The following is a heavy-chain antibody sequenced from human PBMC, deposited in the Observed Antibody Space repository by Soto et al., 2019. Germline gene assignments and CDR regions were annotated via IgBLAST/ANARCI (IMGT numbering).Heavy chain of an antibody. V-gene: IGHV3-15*01. CDR3: ITEPGNWPAY. CDR2: IKNKVDGGTV. D-gene: IGHD1-26*01. CDR1: GITFTNAW. Sequence: VQLVESGGDFVKPGGSLRLSCAASGITFTNAWMSWVRQAPGKGLEWVGRIKNKVDGGTVDYAAPVKGRFTISRDDSKNTLFLQMNSLRPEDTAVYYCITEPGNWPAYWGQGTLVTVSS. J-gene: IGHJ4*02.